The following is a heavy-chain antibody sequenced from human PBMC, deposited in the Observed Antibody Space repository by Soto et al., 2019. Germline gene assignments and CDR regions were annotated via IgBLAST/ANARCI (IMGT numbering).Heavy chain of an antibody. CDR3: ARDISSSWYLQDY. V-gene: IGHV1-46*01. Sequence: GASVKVSCKASGYTFSSYYMHWVRQAPGQGLEWMGIINPSGGSTRYAQKFQGRVAMTRDTSASTFYMQLSSLRSEDTALYYCARDISSSWYLQDYWGQGTMVTVYS. J-gene: IGHJ4*02. D-gene: IGHD6-13*01. CDR1: GYTFSSYY. CDR2: INPSGGST.